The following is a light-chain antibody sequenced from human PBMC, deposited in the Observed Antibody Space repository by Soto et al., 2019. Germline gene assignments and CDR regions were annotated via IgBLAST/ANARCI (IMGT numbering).Light chain of an antibody. J-gene: IGKJ2*01. Sequence: DIQMTQSPSTLSASVGDRVTITCRASQSISKWEAWYQQKPGKAPKILISDASSLESGVPSRFSGSGSGTEFPLTISSLQPDDFSTYYCQQYDRYSYSFGQGTKLEIK. CDR2: DAS. CDR1: QSISKW. CDR3: QQYDRYSYS. V-gene: IGKV1-5*01.